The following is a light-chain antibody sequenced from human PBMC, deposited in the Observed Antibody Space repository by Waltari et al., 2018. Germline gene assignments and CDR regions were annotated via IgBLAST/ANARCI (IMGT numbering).Light chain of an antibody. CDR3: QHYVRLPAT. CDR2: GAS. J-gene: IGKJ1*01. CDR1: QSVGRS. V-gene: IGKV3-20*01. Sequence: EFVLTQSPGTLSLSPGERATLACRASQSVGRSLAWYQQKPGRAPRLLIFGASSRATGIPDRFSGSGSGTDFSLTISRLEPEDFAVYYCQHYVRLPATFGQGTKVEIK.